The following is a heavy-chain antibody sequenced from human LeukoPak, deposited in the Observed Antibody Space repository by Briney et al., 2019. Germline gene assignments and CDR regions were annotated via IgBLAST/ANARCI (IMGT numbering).Heavy chain of an antibody. D-gene: IGHD3-9*01. CDR2: IYTSGST. Sequence: SQTLSLTCTVSGGSISSGSYYWSWIRQPAGKGLEWIGRIYTSGSTNYNPSLKSRVTISVDTSKNQFSLKLSSVTAADTAVYYCARGVNFDWRKKDAFDIWGQGTMVTVSS. J-gene: IGHJ3*02. CDR1: GGSISSGSYY. V-gene: IGHV4-61*02. CDR3: ARGVNFDWRKKDAFDI.